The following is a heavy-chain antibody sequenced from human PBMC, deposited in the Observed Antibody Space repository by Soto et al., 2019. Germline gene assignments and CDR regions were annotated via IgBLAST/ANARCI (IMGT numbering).Heavy chain of an antibody. CDR2: MNPNSGNT. V-gene: IGHV1-8*01. Sequence: QVQLVQSGAEVKKPGASVKVSCKASGYTFTSYDINWVRQATGQGLEWMGWMNPNSGNTGYAQKFQGRVTMTRYTSISTAYMELSCLRSEDTAVYYCARGRRYCSSTSCYRPDYWGQGTLVTVSS. CDR1: GYTFTSYD. CDR3: ARGRRYCSSTSCYRPDY. J-gene: IGHJ4*02. D-gene: IGHD2-2*01.